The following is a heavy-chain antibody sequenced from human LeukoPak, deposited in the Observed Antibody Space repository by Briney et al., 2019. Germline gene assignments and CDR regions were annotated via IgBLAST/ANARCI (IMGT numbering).Heavy chain of an antibody. V-gene: IGHV3-9*01. CDR2: INWNSGSI. CDR3: AKGWYSSSSALNY. J-gene: IGHJ4*02. CDR1: GFTFDDYA. D-gene: IGHD6-6*01. Sequence: GGSLRLSCAASGFTFDDYAMPWVRQAPGKGLEWVSGINWNSGSIGYADSVRGRFTISRDNAKNSLYLQMNSLRAEDTALYYCAKGWYSSSSALNYWGQGTLVTVSS.